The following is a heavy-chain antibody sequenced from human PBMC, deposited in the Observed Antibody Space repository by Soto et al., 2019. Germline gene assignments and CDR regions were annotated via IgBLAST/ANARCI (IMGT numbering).Heavy chain of an antibody. CDR3: ARLRYSSRTPYWYFDL. J-gene: IGHJ2*01. Sequence: QVQLVQSGAEVKKPGASVKVSCKASGYTFTSYAMHWVRQAPGQRLEWMGWINAGNGNTKYSQKFQGRVTITRDTSASTAYMALSSLRSEDTAVYYCARLRYSSRTPYWYFDLGGRGTLVTVSS. D-gene: IGHD6-13*01. CDR2: INAGNGNT. CDR1: GYTFTSYA. V-gene: IGHV1-3*01.